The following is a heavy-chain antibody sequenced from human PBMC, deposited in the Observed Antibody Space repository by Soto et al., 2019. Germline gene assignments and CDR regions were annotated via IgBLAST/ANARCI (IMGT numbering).Heavy chain of an antibody. CDR3: ARSVFP. CDR1: GGSINNYY. V-gene: IGHV4-59*12. J-gene: IGHJ5*02. Sequence: SETLSLTCTVSGGSINNYYWSWIRQSPGKGLEWIGYVYYSGTTNYNPTLKSRITILVDTSENQFSLKLTSVTAADTAVYYCARSVFPWGQGTLVTVSS. CDR2: VYYSGTT.